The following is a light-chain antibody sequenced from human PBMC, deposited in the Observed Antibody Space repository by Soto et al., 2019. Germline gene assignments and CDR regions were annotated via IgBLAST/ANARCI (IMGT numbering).Light chain of an antibody. V-gene: IGKV1-17*03. CDR1: QGINNY. Sequence: DIQMTQSPSAMSASVGDRVTITCRASQGINNYLAWFQQKPGEVPKRLIYTASSLQSGVPSRFSGSGSGTEFTLTISSLQTEDFATYYCLQHNSYPLIFGGGTKVEIK. CDR2: TAS. J-gene: IGKJ4*01. CDR3: LQHNSYPLI.